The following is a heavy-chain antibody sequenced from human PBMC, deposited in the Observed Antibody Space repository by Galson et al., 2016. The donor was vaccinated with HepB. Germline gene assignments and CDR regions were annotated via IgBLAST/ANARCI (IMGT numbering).Heavy chain of an antibody. CDR1: GFSFSSYA. V-gene: IGHV3-23*01. Sequence: SLRLSCAASGFSFSSYAMSWARQAPGKGLAWVSAINGNGTITKYADSVKGRFTISRDNSKNTMYLQVNSLRAEDTAVYYCARGGLGNYYAYGMDVWGHGTTVTVSS. CDR2: INGNGTIT. J-gene: IGHJ6*02. CDR3: ARGGLGNYYAYGMDV. D-gene: IGHD3/OR15-3a*01.